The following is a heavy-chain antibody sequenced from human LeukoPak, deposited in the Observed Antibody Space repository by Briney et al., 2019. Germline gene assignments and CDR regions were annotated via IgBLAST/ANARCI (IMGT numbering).Heavy chain of an antibody. D-gene: IGHD2-2*03. J-gene: IGHJ4*02. CDR3: TRGRRLDNAPTAPCEY. V-gene: IGHV1-2*02. Sequence: GASAKVSCKASGYIFTGYYMHWVRQAPGQGLEWMGWINPNSGDTDYAQKFQGRVTMTRDTSIRTVYMELSSLKSDDTAVYYCTRGRRLDNAPTAPCEYWGQGTLSPSPQ. CDR2: INPNSGDT. CDR1: GYIFTGYY.